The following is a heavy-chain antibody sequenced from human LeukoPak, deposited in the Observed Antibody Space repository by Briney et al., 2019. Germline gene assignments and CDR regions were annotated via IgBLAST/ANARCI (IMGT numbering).Heavy chain of an antibody. CDR2: ISGSGGST. V-gene: IGHV3-23*01. J-gene: IGHJ3*02. Sequence: GGSLRLSCAASGFTFSSYAMSWVRQAPGKGLEWVSGISGSGGSTYYADSVKGRFTISRDNSKDTLYVQMNSLRAEDTAVYYCAREYYYDSSGYYIDAFDIWGQGTMVTVSS. D-gene: IGHD3-22*01. CDR1: GFTFSSYA. CDR3: AREYYYDSSGYYIDAFDI.